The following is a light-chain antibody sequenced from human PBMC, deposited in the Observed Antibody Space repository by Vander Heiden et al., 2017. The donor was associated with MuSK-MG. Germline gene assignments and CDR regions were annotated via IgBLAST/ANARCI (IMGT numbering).Light chain of an antibody. CDR1: QSVSSSY. CDR2: GAS. CDR3: QQDGSSPLT. J-gene: IGKJ5*01. Sequence: EIVLTQSPGTLSLSPGERATLSCRASQSVSSSYLAWYQQKPGQAPRLLIYGASSSAPGIPDRFSGRGSGTDFTLTIIRLVPEDFAVYYCQQDGSSPLTFGQGTRLEIK. V-gene: IGKV3-20*01.